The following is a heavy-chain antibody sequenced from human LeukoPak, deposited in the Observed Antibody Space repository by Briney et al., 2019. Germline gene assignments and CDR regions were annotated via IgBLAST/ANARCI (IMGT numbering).Heavy chain of an antibody. CDR2: ITTSGGTT. Sequence: GGSVRLSCAASGFTFSNYAMSWVRPAPGKGLEGVSGITTSGGTTYFADSVKGPITISREHSTSRLYLQMNSLRAEDTAVYYCAKDAMYFSSINCHFHYWGQGTLVTVSS. CDR1: GFTFSNYA. J-gene: IGHJ4*02. V-gene: IGHV3-23*01. CDR3: AKDAMYFSSINCHFHY. D-gene: IGHD2-2*01.